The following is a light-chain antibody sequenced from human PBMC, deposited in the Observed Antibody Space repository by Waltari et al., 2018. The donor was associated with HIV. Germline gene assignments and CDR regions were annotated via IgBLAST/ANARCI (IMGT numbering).Light chain of an antibody. CDR1: SSKFGTDF. CDR2: DND. J-gene: IGLJ3*02. CDR3: GTWDTSLGAGV. V-gene: IGLV1-51*01. Sequence: QSVLTQPPSVSAAPGQKVTISCSGSSSKFGTDFVSWYQHLPGAAPKLLIYDNDKRPSGISDRFSGSKSGTSATLDITGLQTGDEADYYCGTWDTSLGAGVFGGGTKLTVL.